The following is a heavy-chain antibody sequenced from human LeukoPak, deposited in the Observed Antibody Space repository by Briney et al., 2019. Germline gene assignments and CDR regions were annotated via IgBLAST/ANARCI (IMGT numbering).Heavy chain of an antibody. Sequence: PSETLSLTCTVSGGSINVSDYYWGRIRQPPGKGLEWIGSMHYSGSTYYNPSLKSRVTISVDTSKNQFSLKVSSVTAADTAVYYCARRGTIDSGRPWNWGQGTLVTVSS. V-gene: IGHV4-39*01. CDR3: ARRGTIDSGRPWN. J-gene: IGHJ4*02. CDR2: MHYSGST. CDR1: GGSINVSDYY. D-gene: IGHD1-26*01.